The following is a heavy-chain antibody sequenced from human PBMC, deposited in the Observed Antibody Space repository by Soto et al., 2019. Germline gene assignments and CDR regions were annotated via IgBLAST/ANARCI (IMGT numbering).Heavy chain of an antibody. CDR1: GVSISSSSYY. CDR3: ASRLRFLEWPNDY. CDR2: IYYSGST. J-gene: IGHJ4*02. D-gene: IGHD3-3*01. Sequence: PSETLSLTCTVSGVSISSSSYYWVWIRQPPGKGLEWIGSIYYSGSTYYNPSLKSRVTISVDTSKNQFSLKLGSVTAADTAVYYCASRLRFLEWPNDYWGQGTLVTVSS. V-gene: IGHV4-39*01.